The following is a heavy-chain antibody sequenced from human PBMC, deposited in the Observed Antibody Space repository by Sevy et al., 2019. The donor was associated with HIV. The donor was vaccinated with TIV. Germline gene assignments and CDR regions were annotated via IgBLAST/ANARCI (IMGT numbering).Heavy chain of an antibody. CDR3: ARRFFDV. V-gene: IGHV3-7*01. D-gene: IGHD3-16*01. Sequence: GGSLRLSCAAPGFTFDTYWMQWVRQAPGKGLEWVANIRQDGGEIYYSDSVKGRFTISRDNAKESLFLQMTNLKVEDSGIYYCARRFFDVWGQGVLVTVSS. CDR2: IRQDGGEI. J-gene: IGHJ4*02. CDR1: GFTFDTYW.